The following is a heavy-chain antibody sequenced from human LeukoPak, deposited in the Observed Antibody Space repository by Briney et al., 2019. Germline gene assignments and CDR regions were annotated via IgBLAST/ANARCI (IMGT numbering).Heavy chain of an antibody. D-gene: IGHD6-19*01. CDR2: IEQDGSEK. CDR1: GCALSSYV. J-gene: IGHJ6*02. CDR3: ARGDSSGWPLGMDYYFGMDV. V-gene: IGHV3-7*03. Sequence: PRRCLRLSCAASGCALSSYVMSWVRGAPGQGLEGVANIEQDGSEKYYVDSLKGRFTISRDNAKISLYLQMNSLRAEDTAVYYCARGDSSGWPLGMDYYFGMDVWGQGTTVTVSS.